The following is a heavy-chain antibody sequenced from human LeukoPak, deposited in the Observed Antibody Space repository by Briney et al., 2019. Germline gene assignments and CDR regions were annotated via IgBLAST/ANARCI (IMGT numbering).Heavy chain of an antibody. CDR1: GFTFSSYG. CDR3: AKWANSGYGYFDY. V-gene: IGHV3-30*18. Sequence: GRSLRLSCAASGFTFSSYGMHWVRQAPGEGLEWVAVISYDGSDKYYADSVKGRFTISRDNSKNTLYLQMNSLRAEDTAVYYCAKWANSGYGYFDYWGQGTLVTVSS. CDR2: ISYDGSDK. J-gene: IGHJ4*02. D-gene: IGHD5-12*01.